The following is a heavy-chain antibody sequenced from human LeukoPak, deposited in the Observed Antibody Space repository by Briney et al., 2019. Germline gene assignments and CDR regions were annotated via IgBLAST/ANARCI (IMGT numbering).Heavy chain of an antibody. CDR1: GFPFDEFA. CDR3: AKYLSTGLDY. D-gene: IGHD1-1*01. V-gene: IGHV3-9*01. CDR2: ISWNSGST. Sequence: PGGSLRLSCVASGFPFDEFAMHWVRQTPGKGLEWVSVISWNSGSTHYANSVKGRFTISRDNAKNSLYLQMNSLRAEDTALYYCAKYLSTGLDYWGQGTLVTVSS. J-gene: IGHJ4*02.